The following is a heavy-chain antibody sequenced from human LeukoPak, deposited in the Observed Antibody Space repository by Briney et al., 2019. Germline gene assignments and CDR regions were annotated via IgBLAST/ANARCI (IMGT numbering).Heavy chain of an antibody. CDR1: GFTFSSYA. D-gene: IGHD5-18*01. CDR2: ISGSGGST. J-gene: IGHJ4*02. Sequence: GGSLRLSCAASGFTFSSYAMSWVRQAPGKGLEWVSAISGSGGSTHYADSVKGRFTISRDNSKNTLYLQMNSLRAEDTAVYYCAKDSGYSYGYFDYWGQGTLVTASS. CDR3: AKDSGYSYGYFDY. V-gene: IGHV3-23*01.